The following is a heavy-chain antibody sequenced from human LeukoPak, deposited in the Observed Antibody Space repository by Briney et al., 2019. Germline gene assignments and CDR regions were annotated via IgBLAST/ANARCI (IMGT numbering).Heavy chain of an antibody. V-gene: IGHV1-46*01. CDR1: GYTFTSYY. Sequence: ASVKVSCKASGYTFTSYYMHWVRQAPGQGLEWMGIINPSGGSTSYAQKFQGRVTMTRGMSTSTVYMELSSLRSEDTAVYYCWYYDSSGPDYWGQGTLVTVSS. J-gene: IGHJ4*02. CDR2: INPSGGST. D-gene: IGHD3-22*01. CDR3: WYYDSSGPDY.